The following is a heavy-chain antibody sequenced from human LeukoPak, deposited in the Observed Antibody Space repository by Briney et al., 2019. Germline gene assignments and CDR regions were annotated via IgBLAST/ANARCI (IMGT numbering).Heavy chain of an antibody. CDR1: GYSISSGYY. CDR2: IYHSGST. V-gene: IGHV4-38-2*01. D-gene: IGHD6-19*01. J-gene: IGHJ4*02. Sequence: SETLSLTCAVSGYSISSGYYWGWIRPPPGKGLEWIGRIYHSGSTYYNPSLKSRVTISVDTSKNQFSLKLSSVTAADTAVYYCARRLIAVADPFDYWGQGTLVTVSS. CDR3: ARRLIAVADPFDY.